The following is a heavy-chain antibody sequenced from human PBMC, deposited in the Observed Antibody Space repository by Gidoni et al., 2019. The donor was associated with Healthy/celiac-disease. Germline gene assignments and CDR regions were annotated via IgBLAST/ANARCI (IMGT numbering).Heavy chain of an antibody. V-gene: IGHV4-59*08. CDR3: ARHPYYRDYFDY. Sequence: KGLEWIGYIYYSGSTNYNPSLKSRVTISVDTSKNQFSLKLSSVTAADTAVYYCARHPYYRDYFDYWGQGTLVTVSS. CDR2: IYYSGST. J-gene: IGHJ4*02. D-gene: IGHD3-10*01.